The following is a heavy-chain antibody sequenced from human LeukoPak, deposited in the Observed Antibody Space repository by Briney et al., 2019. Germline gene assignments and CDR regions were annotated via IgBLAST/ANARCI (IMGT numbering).Heavy chain of an antibody. CDR1: GFTFCTYN. V-gene: IGHV3-21*01. J-gene: IGHJ6*04. CDR3: ASNFRYLDV. Sequence: PGGSLRLSCSAAGFTFCTYNMNWDRPAQGKGLEWVSSITFSSDYIYYADSVKGRFTISRDNAKNSLYLQMNSLRAEDTAVYYCASNFRYLDVWGKGTTVTVSS. CDR2: ITFSSDYI. D-gene: IGHD3-9*01.